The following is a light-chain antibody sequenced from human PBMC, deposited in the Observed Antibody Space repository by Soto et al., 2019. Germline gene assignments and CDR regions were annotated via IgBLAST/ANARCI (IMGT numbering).Light chain of an antibody. CDR1: QTFSSH. V-gene: IGKV3-11*01. CDR3: QQRSTWPPVST. J-gene: IGKJ5*01. CDR2: DAS. Sequence: EIVLTQSPATLSLSPGERATLSCRASQTFSSHLAWYQQKPGQAPRLLIYDASKRATVIPARFSARGAGNDFTLTISGLEPEDFAVYYCQQRSTWPPVSTFAQGTHVEIK.